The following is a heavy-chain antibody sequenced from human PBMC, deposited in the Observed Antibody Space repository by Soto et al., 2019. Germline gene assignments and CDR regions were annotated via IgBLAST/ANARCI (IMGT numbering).Heavy chain of an antibody. V-gene: IGHV3-23*01. CDR2: ITCNGHNT. D-gene: IGHD5-12*01. Sequence: GESLRLSYPASGLGFTTCSRSWVRKPPGKALVWVSVITCNGHNTYYAESVKGRFTISRDNSKNTLYLQMDSLIAEDAAEYYCASHQGIYKYYFDYWGQGP. J-gene: IGHJ4*02. CDR3: ASHQGIYKYYFDY. CDR1: GLGFTTCS.